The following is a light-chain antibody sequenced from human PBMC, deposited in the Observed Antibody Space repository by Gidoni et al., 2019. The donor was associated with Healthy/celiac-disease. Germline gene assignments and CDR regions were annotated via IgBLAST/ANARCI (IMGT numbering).Light chain of an antibody. CDR1: QSISSW. V-gene: IGKV1-5*03. CDR2: KAS. CDR3: QQYNSYSPA. J-gene: IGKJ1*01. Sequence: DIQMTQSPSTLSASVVDRVTITCRASQSISSWLAWYQQKPGKAPKLLIYKASSLESGVPSRFSGSGSGTEFTLTISSLQPDDFATYYCQQYNSYSPACGQGTKVEIK.